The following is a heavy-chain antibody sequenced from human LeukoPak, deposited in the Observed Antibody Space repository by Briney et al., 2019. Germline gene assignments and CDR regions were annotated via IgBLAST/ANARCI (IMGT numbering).Heavy chain of an antibody. CDR3: ARDFDRGDY. CDR1: GFTVSSYW. V-gene: IGHV3-7*03. J-gene: IGHJ4*02. CDR2: IKQDGSEK. Sequence: GGSLRLSCAASGFTVSSYWMSWVRQAPGKGLEWVANIKQDGSEKYYVDSVKGRFTISRDNAKNSLYLQMNSLRAEDTAVYYCARDFDRGDYWGQGTLVTVSS. D-gene: IGHD3-9*01.